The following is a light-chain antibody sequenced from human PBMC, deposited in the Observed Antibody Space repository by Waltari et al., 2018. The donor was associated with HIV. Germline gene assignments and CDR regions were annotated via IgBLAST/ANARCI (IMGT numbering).Light chain of an antibody. CDR3: QQYYSTPWT. Sequence: DIVMTQSPDSLAVSLGERATINCKSSQSVLYSSNNKNYLAWYQQKPGQPLKLLIYWASTRESGVPDRFSGSGSVTDFTLTISSLQAEDVAVYYCQQYYSTPWTFGQGTKVEIK. V-gene: IGKV4-1*01. J-gene: IGKJ1*01. CDR2: WAS. CDR1: QSVLYSSNNKNY.